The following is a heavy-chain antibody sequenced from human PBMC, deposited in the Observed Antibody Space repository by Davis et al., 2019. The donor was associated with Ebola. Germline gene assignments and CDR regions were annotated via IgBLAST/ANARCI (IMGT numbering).Heavy chain of an antibody. Sequence: GESLKISCAASGFTFSSYAMHCVRQAPGKGLEWVAVISYDGSNKYYAESVRGRFTISRDNSKNTLYLQMNSLRAEDTAVYYCARVREGATHIFEYWGQGTLVTVSS. CDR2: ISYDGSNK. J-gene: IGHJ4*02. V-gene: IGHV3-30-3*01. CDR3: ARVREGATHIFEY. CDR1: GFTFSSYA. D-gene: IGHD1-26*01.